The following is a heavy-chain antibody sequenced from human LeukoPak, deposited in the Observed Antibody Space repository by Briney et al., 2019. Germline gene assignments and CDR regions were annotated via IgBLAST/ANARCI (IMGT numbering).Heavy chain of an antibody. V-gene: IGHV1-8*01. D-gene: IGHD3-22*01. J-gene: IGHJ4*02. CDR2: MNPNSGNT. Sequence: ASVKVSCKASGYTFTSYDINWVRQTIGQGLEWMGWMNPNSGNTGYAQKFQGRVTMTRNTSISTAYMELSSLRSEDTAVYYCARGSHYDSSGYSYYFDYWDQGTLITVSS. CDR3: ARGSHYDSSGYSYYFDY. CDR1: GYTFTSYD.